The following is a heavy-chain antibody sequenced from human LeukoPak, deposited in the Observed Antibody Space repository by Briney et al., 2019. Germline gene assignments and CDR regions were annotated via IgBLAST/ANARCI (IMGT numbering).Heavy chain of an antibody. Sequence: PGGSLRLSCAASGFTFSSYAMSWIRQPAGKGLEWIGRIYTSGSTNYNPSLKSRVTMSVDRSKNQFSLKLSSVTAADTAVYYCARVTSYYDGGYYYGMDVWGQGTTVTVSS. CDR1: GFTFSSYA. V-gene: IGHV4-4*07. CDR3: ARVTSYYDGGYYYGMDV. J-gene: IGHJ6*02. CDR2: IYTSGST. D-gene: IGHD3-22*01.